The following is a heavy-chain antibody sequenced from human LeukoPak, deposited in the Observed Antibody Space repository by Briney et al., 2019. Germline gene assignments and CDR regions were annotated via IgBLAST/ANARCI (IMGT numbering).Heavy chain of an antibody. Sequence: GGSLRLTCAASGFTFSDNWMTWVRQAPGKGLEWVPNINQDGGGRYYVDSVQGRFIISRDNAQNSVHLQMNSLRAEDTAVYYCATRYCSIAACRASSYKCMDDWGKGTTVIVSS. CDR2: INQDGGGR. D-gene: IGHD2-2*01. V-gene: IGHV3-7*01. CDR3: ATRYCSIAACRASSYKCMDD. CDR1: GFTFSDNW. J-gene: IGHJ6*04.